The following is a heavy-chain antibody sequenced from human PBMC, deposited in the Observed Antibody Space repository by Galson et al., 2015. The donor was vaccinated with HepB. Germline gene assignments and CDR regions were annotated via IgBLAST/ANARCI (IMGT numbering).Heavy chain of an antibody. V-gene: IGHV3-21*01. CDR2: ISSSSSYI. CDR3: ATRGPYCSSTSCYRGVDY. Sequence: SLRLSCAASGFTFSSYSMNWVRQAPGKGLEWVSSISSSSSYIYYADSVKGRFTISRDNAKNSLYLQMNSLRAEDTAVYYCATRGPYCSSTSCYRGVDYWGQGTLVTVSS. D-gene: IGHD2-2*02. J-gene: IGHJ4*02. CDR1: GFTFSSYS.